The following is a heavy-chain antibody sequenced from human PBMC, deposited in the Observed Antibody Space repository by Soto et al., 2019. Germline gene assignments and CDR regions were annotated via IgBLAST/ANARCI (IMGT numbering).Heavy chain of an antibody. CDR3: STRAYDTNGYYRFDP. Sequence: PSETLSLTCTVYGGSFSGHSWTWIRPTPGKGLEWIGDINHSGRVNYSPSLKSRVTISLDTSKNQFSLTLSAVTAADTAMYYCSTRAYDTNGYYRFDPWGQGTLVTV. CDR1: GGSFSGHS. J-gene: IGHJ5*01. V-gene: IGHV4-34*01. CDR2: INHSGRV. D-gene: IGHD3-22*01.